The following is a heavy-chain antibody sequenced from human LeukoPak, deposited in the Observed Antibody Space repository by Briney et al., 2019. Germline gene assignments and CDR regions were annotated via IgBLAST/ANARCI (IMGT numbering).Heavy chain of an antibody. CDR3: ARGGGLDV. CDR1: GFTFSSYW. V-gene: IGHV3-7*03. D-gene: IGHD3-16*01. J-gene: IGHJ6*02. CDR2: INHNGNVN. Sequence: HPGGSLRLSCAASGFTFSSYWMNWARQAPGEGLEWVASINHNGNVNYYVDSVKGRFTISRENAKNSLYLQMSNLRAEDTAVYYCARGGGLDVWGQGDTVTVSS.